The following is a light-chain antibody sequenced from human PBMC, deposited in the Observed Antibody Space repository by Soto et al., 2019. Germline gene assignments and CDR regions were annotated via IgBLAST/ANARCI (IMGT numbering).Light chain of an antibody. J-gene: IGKJ1*01. Sequence: EILLTQSPGSLSLSPGDRATLSCRASQSFSSTFFAWYQQKPGQAPRLLIYGASSRATGIPDRFSGSGSGTDFTLTLSRLEPEDFAVYYCQQYASSVTFGQGTKVEIK. V-gene: IGKV3-20*01. CDR1: QSFSSTF. CDR3: QQYASSVT. CDR2: GAS.